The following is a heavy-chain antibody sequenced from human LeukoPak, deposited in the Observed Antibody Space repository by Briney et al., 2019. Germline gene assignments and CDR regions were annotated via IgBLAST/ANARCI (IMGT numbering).Heavy chain of an antibody. V-gene: IGHV3-7*01. CDR3: ASLYSSGWTRDY. D-gene: IGHD6-19*01. CDR2: IKQDGSEK. J-gene: IGHJ4*02. CDR1: GFTFSSYW. Sequence: GGSLRLSCAASGFTFSSYWMSWVRQAPGKGLEWVANIKQDGSEKYYVDSVEGRFTISRDNAKNSLYLQMNSLRAEDTAVYYCASLYSSGWTRDYWGQGTLVTVSS.